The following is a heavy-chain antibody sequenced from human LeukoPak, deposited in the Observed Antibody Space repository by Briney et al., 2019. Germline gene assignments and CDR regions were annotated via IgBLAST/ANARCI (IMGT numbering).Heavy chain of an antibody. CDR1: GFTFSSYA. V-gene: IGHV3-48*03. J-gene: IGHJ6*04. D-gene: IGHD3-10*02. Sequence: GGSLRLSCAASGFTFSSYAMSWVRQAPGKGLEWVSYIGSSGSTVYYADFVKGRFTISRDNAKNSLYLQMNSLRAEDTAVYYCAELGITMIGGVWGKGTTVTISS. CDR2: IGSSGSTV. CDR3: AELGITMIGGV.